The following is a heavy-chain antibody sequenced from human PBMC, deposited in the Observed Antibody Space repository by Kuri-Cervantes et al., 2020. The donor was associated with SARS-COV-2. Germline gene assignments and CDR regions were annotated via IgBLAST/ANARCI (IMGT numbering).Heavy chain of an antibody. CDR2: INPNSGDT. D-gene: IGHD2-2*01. CDR1: GYTFTGYY. V-gene: IGHV1-2*02. Sequence: ASVKVSCKASGYTFTGYYMHWVRQAPGQGLEWMGWINPNSGDTNYAQKLQGRVTMTTDTSTSTAYMELRSLRSDDTAVYYCARDVWGDCSSTSCYPEVAFDIWGQGTMVTVSS. CDR3: ARDVWGDCSSTSCYPEVAFDI. J-gene: IGHJ3*02.